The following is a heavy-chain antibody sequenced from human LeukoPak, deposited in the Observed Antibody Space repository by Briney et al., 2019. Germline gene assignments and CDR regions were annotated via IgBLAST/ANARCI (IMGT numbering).Heavy chain of an antibody. CDR3: ARDSMVREKLLDY. CDR1: GFTFSDYY. J-gene: IGHJ4*02. V-gene: IGHV3-11*05. Sequence: GGSLRLSCAASGFTFSDYYMSWIRQAPGKGLEWFSYISSTSSYTSYADSVKGRFTISRDNAKNSLYLQMNSLRADDTAVYYCARDSMVREKLLDYWGQGALVTVSS. D-gene: IGHD3-10*01. CDR2: ISSTSSYT.